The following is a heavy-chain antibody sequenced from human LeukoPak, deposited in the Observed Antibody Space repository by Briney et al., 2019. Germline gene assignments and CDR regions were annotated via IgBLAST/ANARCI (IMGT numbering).Heavy chain of an antibody. CDR1: GYTFTGYY. CDR3: ARVSKWIQLWSFDY. D-gene: IGHD5-18*01. V-gene: IGHV1-2*02. CDR2: INPNSGGT. J-gene: IGHJ4*02. Sequence: ASVKVSCKASGYTFTGYYMHWVRQAPGQGLEWMGWINPNSGGTNYAQKFQGRVTMTRDTSISTAYMELSRLRSDDTAVYYCARVSKWIQLWSFDYWGQGTLVTVSS.